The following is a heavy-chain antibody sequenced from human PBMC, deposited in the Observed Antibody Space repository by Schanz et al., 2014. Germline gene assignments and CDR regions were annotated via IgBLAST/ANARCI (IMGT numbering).Heavy chain of an antibody. CDR3: VSQTGSPNY. D-gene: IGHD6-13*01. CDR1: GFTFSIYA. Sequence: EVQLVESGGGLVQPGGSLRLSCSASGFTFSIYAMHWVRQAPGKGLEWLSYISDSGTYTNYADSVKGRFTISRDNAKNSLFLQMNSLRPEDTAVYFCVSQTGSPNYWGQGTLVTVSS. J-gene: IGHJ4*02. V-gene: IGHV3-48*03. CDR2: ISDSGTYT.